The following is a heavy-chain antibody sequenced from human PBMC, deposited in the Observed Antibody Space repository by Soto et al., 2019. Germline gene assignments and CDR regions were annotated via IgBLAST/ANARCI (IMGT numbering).Heavy chain of an antibody. Sequence: QVQLVQSGAEVKKPGASVKVSCKASGYTFTSYAMHWVRQAPGQRLEWMGWINAVNGNTKYSKKCQGRVTITRDTSARTAYMERSSLRAEDTAVYYCASGFLEWLLYDYWGQGTLVTVSS. CDR2: INAVNGNT. CDR3: ASGFLEWLLYDY. CDR1: GYTFTSYA. J-gene: IGHJ4*02. D-gene: IGHD3-3*01. V-gene: IGHV1-3*01.